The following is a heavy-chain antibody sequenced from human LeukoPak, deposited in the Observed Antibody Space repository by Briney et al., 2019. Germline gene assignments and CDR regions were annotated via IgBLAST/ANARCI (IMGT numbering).Heavy chain of an antibody. CDR2: INPNSGGT. D-gene: IGHD5-12*01. V-gene: IGHV1-2*02. CDR1: GHTFTGFY. J-gene: IGHJ5*02. CDR3: ARGLPGGFDP. Sequence: ASVTVSCKAPGHTFTGFYMHWVRQAPGQGLEWMGRINPNSGGTNYAQKFQGRVTMTRDTSISTVYMELSRLRSDDTATYYCARGLPGGFDPWGQGSLVAVSS.